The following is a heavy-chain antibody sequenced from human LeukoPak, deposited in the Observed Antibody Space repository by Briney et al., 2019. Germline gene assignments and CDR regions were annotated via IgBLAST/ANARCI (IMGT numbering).Heavy chain of an antibody. CDR2: INPSSGGT. CDR3: AREVGSYFDY. CDR1: GYTFTGYY. D-gene: IGHD1-26*01. J-gene: IGHJ4*02. Sequence: ASVKVSCKASGYTFTGYYMHWVRQAPGQGLEWMGWINPSSGGTNYAQKFQGRVTMTRDTSTSTVYMELSSLRSEDTAVYYCAREVGSYFDYWGQETLVTVSS. V-gene: IGHV1-2*02.